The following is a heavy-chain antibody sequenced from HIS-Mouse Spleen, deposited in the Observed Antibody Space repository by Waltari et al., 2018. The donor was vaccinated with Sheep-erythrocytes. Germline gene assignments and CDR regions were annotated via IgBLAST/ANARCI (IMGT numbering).Heavy chain of an antibody. CDR1: GGSISSYY. CDR2: IYYSGST. V-gene: IGHV4-59*08. D-gene: IGHD1-26*01. CDR3: ARLELGQFDY. Sequence: QVQLQESGPGLVKPSETLSLTCTVSGGSISSYYWSWIRHPPGKGLEWIGYIYYSGSTNYNPSLKSRVTISVDTSKNQFSLKLSSVTAADTAVYYCARLELGQFDYWGQGTLVTVSS. J-gene: IGHJ4*02.